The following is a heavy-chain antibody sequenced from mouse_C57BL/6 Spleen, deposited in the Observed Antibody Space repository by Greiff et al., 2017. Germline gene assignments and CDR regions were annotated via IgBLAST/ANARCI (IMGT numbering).Heavy chain of an antibody. Sequence: VQLQESGAELVRPGASVTLSCKASGYTFTDYEMHWVKQTPVHGLEWIGAIDPETGGTAYNQKFKGKAILTADKSSSTAYMELRSLTSEDSAVYYCTRFLDYWGQGTTLTVSS. J-gene: IGHJ2*01. V-gene: IGHV1-15*01. CDR1: GYTFTDYE. CDR3: TRFLDY. CDR2: IDPETGGT.